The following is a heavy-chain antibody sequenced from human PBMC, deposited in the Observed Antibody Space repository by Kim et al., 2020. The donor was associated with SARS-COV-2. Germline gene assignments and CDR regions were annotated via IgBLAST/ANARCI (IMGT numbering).Heavy chain of an antibody. V-gene: IGHV3-9*01. D-gene: IGHD6-13*01. CDR1: GFTFDDYA. CDR3: AKDGYSSSWDWYFDL. Sequence: GGSLRLSCAASGFTFDDYAMHWVRQAPGKGLEWVSGISWNSGSIGYADSVKGRFTISRDNAKNSLYLQMNSLRAEDTALYYCAKDGYSSSWDWYFDLWGR. J-gene: IGHJ2*01. CDR2: ISWNSGSI.